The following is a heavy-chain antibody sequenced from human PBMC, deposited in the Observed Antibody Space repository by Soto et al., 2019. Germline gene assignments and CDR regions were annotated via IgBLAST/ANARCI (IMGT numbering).Heavy chain of an antibody. D-gene: IGHD6-25*01. Sequence: SETLSLTCTVSGGSLSSYYWTWIRQSPGKGLEWIGYVYFSGNTNYNPSLKSRVTMSIDTSKNQFSLRLASVTAADAAFYYCGSVRPSGYVLSWGQGTLVTVSS. CDR3: GSVRPSGYVLS. V-gene: IGHV4-59*01. CDR2: VYFSGNT. CDR1: GGSLSSYY. J-gene: IGHJ5*02.